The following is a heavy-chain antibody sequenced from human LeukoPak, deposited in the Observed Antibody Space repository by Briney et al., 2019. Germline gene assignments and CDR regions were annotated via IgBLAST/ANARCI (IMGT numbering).Heavy chain of an antibody. CDR1: GGSISSYY. D-gene: IGHD2/OR15-2a*01. Sequence: SETLSLTCTVSGGSISSYYWSWIRQPPGKGLEWIGYIYYSGSTNYNPSLKSRVTISVDTSKNQFSLKLSSVTAADTAVYYCASFRGPRHAFDIWGQGTMVTVSS. CDR3: ASFRGPRHAFDI. J-gene: IGHJ3*02. CDR2: IYYSGST. V-gene: IGHV4-59*12.